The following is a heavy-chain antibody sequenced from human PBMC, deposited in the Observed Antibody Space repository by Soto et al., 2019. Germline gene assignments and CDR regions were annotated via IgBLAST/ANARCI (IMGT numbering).Heavy chain of an antibody. CDR3: ARAELRYFVWSPTGY. Sequence: QVQLVQSGAEVKKPGSSVKVSCKASGGTFSSYTISWVRQAPGQGLEWMGRIIPILGIANYAQKFQGRITMTEDKSASIVYMGLSSLRFEDTAVYYCARAELRYFVWSPTGYWGQGTLVTVSP. D-gene: IGHD3-9*01. CDR1: GGTFSSYT. CDR2: IIPILGIA. V-gene: IGHV1-69*02. J-gene: IGHJ4*02.